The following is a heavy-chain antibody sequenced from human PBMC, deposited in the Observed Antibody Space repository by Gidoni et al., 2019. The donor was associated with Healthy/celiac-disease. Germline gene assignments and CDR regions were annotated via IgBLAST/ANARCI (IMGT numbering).Heavy chain of an antibody. Sequence: EVQLVESGGGLVQPGGSLRLFCSASGFTFSSYAMHWVRQVPGKGLEYVSAISSNGGSTYYADSVKGRFTISRDNSKNTLYIQMSSLRAEDTAVYYCVKGGRGAVYYWGQGTLVTVSS. J-gene: IGHJ4*02. V-gene: IGHV3-64D*06. D-gene: IGHD3-10*01. CDR1: GFTFSSYA. CDR2: ISSNGGST. CDR3: VKGGRGAVYY.